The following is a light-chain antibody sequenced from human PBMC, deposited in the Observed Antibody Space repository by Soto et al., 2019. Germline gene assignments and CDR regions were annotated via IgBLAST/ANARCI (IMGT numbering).Light chain of an antibody. CDR1: QSVSSSY. CDR3: QQYGSSPIT. V-gene: IGKV3-20*01. J-gene: IGKJ5*01. CDR2: DAS. Sequence: EIVLTQSPGTLSLSPGERATLSCRASQSVSSSYLAWHQQKPGQAPRLLIYDASTRATGIPDRFSGSGSGTDFTLTISRLEPEDFALYYCQQYGSSPITFGQGTRLEIK.